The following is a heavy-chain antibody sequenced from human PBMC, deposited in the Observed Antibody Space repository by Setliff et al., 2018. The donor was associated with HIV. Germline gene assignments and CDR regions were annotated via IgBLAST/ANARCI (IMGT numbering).Heavy chain of an antibody. CDR1: GFTFSSYS. D-gene: IGHD5-12*01. V-gene: IGHV3-48*01. CDR2: ISSSSSSI. CDR3: ARGALRGYSGPPDY. Sequence: PGGSLRLSCAASGFTFSSYSMNWVRQAPGKGLEGVSYISSSSSSIYHADSVRGRFTISRDNAKNSLYLQMNSLRAEDTAVYYCARGALRGYSGPPDYWGQGTLVTVSS. J-gene: IGHJ4*02.